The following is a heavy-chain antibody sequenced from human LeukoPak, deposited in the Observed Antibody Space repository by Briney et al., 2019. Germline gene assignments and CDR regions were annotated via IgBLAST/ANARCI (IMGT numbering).Heavy chain of an antibody. D-gene: IGHD3-10*01. CDR1: GYTFTGYY. V-gene: IGHV1-2*02. CDR3: ARDSGERGSGSYLIAY. J-gene: IGHJ4*02. Sequence: GASVKVSCKASGYTFTGYYIHWVRQAPGQGLEWMGWINPNSGGTNYQGRVTMTRDTSISTAYMELSRLRSDDTAVYYCARDSGERGSGSYLIAYWGQGTLVTVSS. CDR2: INPNSGGT.